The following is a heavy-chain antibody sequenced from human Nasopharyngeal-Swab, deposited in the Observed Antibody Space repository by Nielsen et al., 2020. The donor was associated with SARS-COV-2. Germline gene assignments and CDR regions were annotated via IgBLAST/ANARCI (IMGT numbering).Heavy chain of an antibody. CDR2: ISYDGSNK. J-gene: IGHJ6*02. CDR3: ARALWGSYYYGMDV. Sequence: GESLKISCAASGFTFSSYAMYWVRQAPGKGLEWAAVISYDGSNKYYADSVKGRFTISRDNSKNTVYLQMNSLRAEDTAVYYCARALWGSYYYGMDVWGQGTTVTVSS. V-gene: IGHV3-30*04. CDR1: GFTFSSYA. D-gene: IGHD7-27*01.